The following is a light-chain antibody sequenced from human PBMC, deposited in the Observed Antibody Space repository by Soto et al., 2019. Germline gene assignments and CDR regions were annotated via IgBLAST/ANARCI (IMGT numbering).Light chain of an antibody. CDR3: QQYGSSPPT. CDR1: QSVSSSY. V-gene: IGKV3-20*01. CDR2: GAS. Sequence: VVLTQSHGTLSLSPGERATLSCRASQSVSSSYLAWYQQKPGQAPRLLIYGASSRATGIPDRFSGSGSGTDFTLTISRLEPEDFAVYYCQQYGSSPPTFAQGTKVAIK. J-gene: IGKJ1*01.